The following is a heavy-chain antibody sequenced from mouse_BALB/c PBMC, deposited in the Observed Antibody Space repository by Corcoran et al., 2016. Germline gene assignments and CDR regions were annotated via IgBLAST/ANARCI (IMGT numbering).Heavy chain of an antibody. CDR1: GNTFTNSG. V-gene: IGHV9-3-1*01. Sequence: QIQLVQSGPELKKPGEKVKISYKASGNTFTNSGMNWVKQAPGKGLKWMGWINTYTGEPTYADEFKGRFAFSLETSASTAYLQINYLKNEDTATYFCARHGSSRYYFMDYLGQGTSVTVSS. J-gene: IGHJ4*01. D-gene: IGHD1-1*01. CDR3: ARHGSSRYYFMDY. CDR2: INTYTGEP.